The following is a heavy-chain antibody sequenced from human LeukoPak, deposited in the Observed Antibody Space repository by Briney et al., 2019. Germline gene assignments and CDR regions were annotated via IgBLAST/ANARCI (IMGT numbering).Heavy chain of an antibody. D-gene: IGHD5-12*01. CDR2: ISGSGGST. V-gene: IGHV3-23*01. CDR1: GFTFSSYA. J-gene: IGHJ4*02. Sequence: GSLRLSCAASGFTFSSYAMSWVRQAPGKGLEWVSAISGSGGSTYYADSVKGRFTISRDNSKNTLYLQMNSLGAEDTAVYYCANWDIVATIIENWGQGTLVTVSS. CDR3: ANWDIVATIIEN.